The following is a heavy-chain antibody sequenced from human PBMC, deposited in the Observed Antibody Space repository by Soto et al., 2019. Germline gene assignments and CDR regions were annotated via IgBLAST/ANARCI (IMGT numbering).Heavy chain of an antibody. CDR2: ISAYNGNT. CDR3: ARDGVGWLTMIVVVNRGTKDAFDI. V-gene: IGHV1-18*01. CDR1: GYTFTSYG. Sequence: QVQLVQSGAEVKKPGASVKVSCKASGYTFTSYGISWVRQAPGQGLEWMGWISAYNGNTNYAQKLQGRVTMTTDTSTSTAYMELRSLRSDDTAVYYCARDGVGWLTMIVVVNRGTKDAFDIWGQGTMVTVSS. D-gene: IGHD3-22*01. J-gene: IGHJ3*02.